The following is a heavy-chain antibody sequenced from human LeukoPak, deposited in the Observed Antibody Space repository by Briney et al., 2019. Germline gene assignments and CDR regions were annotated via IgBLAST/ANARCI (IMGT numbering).Heavy chain of an antibody. CDR1: GFTFSSYA. J-gene: IGHJ4*02. CDR3: ARGYDFWSGYLN. V-gene: IGHV3-64*01. CDR2: ISSNGGST. D-gene: IGHD3-3*01. Sequence: PGGSLRLSCAASGFTFSSYAMHWVRQAPGKGLEYVSAISSNGGSTYYANPVKGRFTISRDNSKNTLYLQMGSLRAEDMAVYYCARGYDFWSGYLNWGQGTLVTVSS.